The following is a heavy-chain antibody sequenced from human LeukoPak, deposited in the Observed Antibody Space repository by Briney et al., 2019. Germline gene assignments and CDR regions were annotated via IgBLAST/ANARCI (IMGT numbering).Heavy chain of an antibody. J-gene: IGHJ4*02. CDR1: GYSFTNYW. CDR2: IHPADSDT. CDR3: ARTYSSSWGGYFDY. Sequence: GESLKISCKGSGYSFTNYWIAWVRQMPGKGLEWMGIIHPADSDTRYSPSFQGHVTISADKSITTAYVQWSSLKASDTAIYYCARTYSSSWGGYFDYWGQGTLVTVSS. D-gene: IGHD6-13*01. V-gene: IGHV5-51*01.